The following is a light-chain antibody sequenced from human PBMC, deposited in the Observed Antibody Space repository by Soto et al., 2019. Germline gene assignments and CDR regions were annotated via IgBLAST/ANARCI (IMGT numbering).Light chain of an antibody. V-gene: IGKV3-20*01. J-gene: IGKJ1*01. CDR3: QQYGSSPTWT. CDR2: GAS. CDR1: QSVGTS. Sequence: EIVMTQSPATLSVSPGQRVTLSCRASQSVGTSIAWYQQKPGQAPRLLIYGASTRATGIPDRFSGSGSGTDFTLTISRLEPEDSAVYYCQQYGSSPTWTFGQGTKGDIK.